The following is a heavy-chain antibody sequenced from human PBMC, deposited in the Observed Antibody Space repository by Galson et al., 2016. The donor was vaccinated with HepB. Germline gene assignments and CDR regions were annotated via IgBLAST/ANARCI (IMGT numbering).Heavy chain of an antibody. CDR1: GLTFDDYG. J-gene: IGHJ4*02. D-gene: IGHD5-18*01. CDR2: ISGSGGNT. V-gene: IGHV3-23*01. Sequence: SLRLSCAASGLTFDDYGMSWVRQAPGKGLEWVSAISGSGGNTYYADSVKGRFTISRDNSKNTLYLQMNSLRAEDTAVYYCATPRGYSYGYWDDTTTDYWGQGTLVTVSS. CDR3: ATPRGYSYGYWDDTTTDY.